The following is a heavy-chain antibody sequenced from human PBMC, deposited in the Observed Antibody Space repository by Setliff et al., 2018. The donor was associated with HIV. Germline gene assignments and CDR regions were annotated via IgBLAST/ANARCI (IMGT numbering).Heavy chain of an antibody. Sequence: GGSLRLSFAASGFTFSNYDMNWVRQAPGKGLEWVSSISSSSTYIFYADSVQGRFTISRDNAKNSLYLQMNSLRADDTAVYYCARGPGYLTDFCGPGILVTVSS. CDR2: ISSSSTYI. CDR3: ARGPGYLTDF. J-gene: IGHJ4*02. V-gene: IGHV3-21*04. CDR1: GFTFSNYD. D-gene: IGHD2-15*01.